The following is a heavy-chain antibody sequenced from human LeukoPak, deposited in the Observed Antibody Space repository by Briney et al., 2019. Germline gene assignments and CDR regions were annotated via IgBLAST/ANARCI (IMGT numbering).Heavy chain of an antibody. V-gene: IGHV5-51*01. D-gene: IGHD2-2*01. Sequence: GASLQISFKGSGSSFTSYWIGWVRQMPGKGLEWMGIIYPGDSDTRYSPSFQGQVTISADKSISTAYLQWSSLKASDTAMYYSPRPNILVLPAKPFWFDPWGHGTLVSV. J-gene: IGHJ5*02. CDR2: IYPGDSDT. CDR3: PRPNILVLPAKPFWFDP. CDR1: GSSFTSYW.